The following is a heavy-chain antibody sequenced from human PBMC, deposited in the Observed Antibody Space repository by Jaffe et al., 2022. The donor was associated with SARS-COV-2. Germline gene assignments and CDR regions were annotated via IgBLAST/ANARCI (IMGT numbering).Heavy chain of an antibody. CDR3: ARDGMDSSSSAHAGFDP. J-gene: IGHJ5*02. Sequence: QVQLQESGPGLVKPSQTLSLTCTVSGGSISSGDYYWSWIRQPPGKGLEWIGYIYYSGSTYYNPSLKSRVTISVDTSKNQFSLKLSSVTAADTAVYYCARDGMDSSSSAHAGFDPWGQGTLVTVSS. CDR2: IYYSGST. V-gene: IGHV4-30-4*01. CDR1: GGSISSGDYY. D-gene: IGHD6-6*01.